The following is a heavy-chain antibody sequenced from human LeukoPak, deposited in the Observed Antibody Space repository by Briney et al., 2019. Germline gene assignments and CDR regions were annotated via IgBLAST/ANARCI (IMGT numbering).Heavy chain of an antibody. CDR2: IWYDGSNK. D-gene: IGHD4-17*01. CDR3: ARAAYGRTS. Sequence: GGSLRLSCAASGFTFSSYWMHWVRQAPGKGLERLAVIWYDGSNKYYADSVKGRFTISIDDSKNMLYLQMNSLRAEDTAVYYCARAAYGRTSWGQGTLVTVSS. CDR1: GFTFSSYW. V-gene: IGHV3-33*08. J-gene: IGHJ4*02.